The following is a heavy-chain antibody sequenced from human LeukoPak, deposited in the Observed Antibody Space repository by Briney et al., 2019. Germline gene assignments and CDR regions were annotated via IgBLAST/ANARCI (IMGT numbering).Heavy chain of an antibody. Sequence: ASVKVSCKASGGTFSSYAISWVRQAPGQGLEWMGGIIPIFGTANYAQKFQGSVTITTDESTSTVYMELSSLRSEDTAVYYCARVGIAAAGRPFDYWGQGTLVTVSS. CDR1: GGTFSSYA. D-gene: IGHD6-13*01. CDR2: IIPIFGTA. V-gene: IGHV1-69*05. CDR3: ARVGIAAAGRPFDY. J-gene: IGHJ4*02.